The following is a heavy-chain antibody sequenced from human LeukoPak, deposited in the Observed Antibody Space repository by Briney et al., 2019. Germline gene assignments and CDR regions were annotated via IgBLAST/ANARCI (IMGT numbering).Heavy chain of an antibody. CDR1: GGSISSYY. CDR3: ARSLTTVVTPYFDY. V-gene: IGHV4-59*08. J-gene: IGHJ4*02. CDR2: IYYSGST. Sequence: SETLSLTCTVSGGSISSYYWSWIRQPPGKGLEWIGYIYYSGSTNYNPSLKSRVTISVGTSKNQFSLKLSSVTAADTAVYYCARSLTTVVTPYFDYWGQGTLVTVSS. D-gene: IGHD4-23*01.